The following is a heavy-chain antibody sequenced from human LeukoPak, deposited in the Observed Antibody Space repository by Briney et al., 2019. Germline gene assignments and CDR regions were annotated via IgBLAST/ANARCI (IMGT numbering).Heavy chain of an antibody. V-gene: IGHV3-7*05. CDR1: GFTFSDYW. CDR3: ARVARFVTAWHGVWEY. J-gene: IGHJ4*02. CDR2: IKQDGSQI. D-gene: IGHD3-16*01. Sequence: PGGSLSLSCAASGFTFSDYWMTWVRQAPGKGLEWVAIIKQDGSQIYYVGSVNGRFTISRDNAKSSLSLQMNTLRADDTAVYYCARVARFVTAWHGVWEYWGQGTLVTVSS.